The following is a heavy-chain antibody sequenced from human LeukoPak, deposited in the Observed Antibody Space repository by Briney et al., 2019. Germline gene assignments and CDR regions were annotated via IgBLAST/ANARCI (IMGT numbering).Heavy chain of an antibody. J-gene: IGHJ4*02. Sequence: LSLTCAVSGGSISSRNWWSWVRQPPGKGLEWVAFIWYDGTNKYYADSVKGRFTISRDNSKNTLYLQMNSLRAEDTAVYYCARGHDYGGIYFDYWGQGTLVTVSS. V-gene: IGHV3-33*07. CDR3: ARGHDYGGIYFDY. D-gene: IGHD4-23*01. CDR1: GGSISSRN. CDR2: IWYDGTNK.